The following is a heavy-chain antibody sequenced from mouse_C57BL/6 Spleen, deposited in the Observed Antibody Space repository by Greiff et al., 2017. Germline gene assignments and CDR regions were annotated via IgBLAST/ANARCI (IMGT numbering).Heavy chain of an antibody. CDR2: IYPGSGST. Sequence: QVQLKQPGAELVKPGASVKMSCKASGYTFTSYWITWVKQRPGQGLEWIGDIYPGSGSTNYNEKFKSKATLTVDTSSSTAYMQLSSLTSEDSAVYYCARRYYYGREGDAMDYWGQGTSVTVSS. CDR1: GYTFTSYW. V-gene: IGHV1-55*01. CDR3: ARRYYYGREGDAMDY. J-gene: IGHJ4*01. D-gene: IGHD1-1*01.